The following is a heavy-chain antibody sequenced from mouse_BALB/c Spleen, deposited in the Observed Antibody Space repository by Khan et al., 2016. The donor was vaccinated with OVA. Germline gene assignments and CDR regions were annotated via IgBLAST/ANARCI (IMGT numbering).Heavy chain of an antibody. V-gene: IGHV5-6*01. J-gene: IGHJ3*01. CDR2: VSSGGHYT. CDR1: GFTFSTYG. Sequence: EVELVESGGDLVKPGGSLKLSCAASGFTFSTYGMSWVRQTPDKRLEWVATVSSGGHYTYYPATVKGRFTISRDNAKNTLYLQMSSLKSEDTAVFYCARIAYYYDSEGCAYWGQGTLVTVSA. D-gene: IGHD1-1*01. CDR3: ARIAYYYDSEGCAY.